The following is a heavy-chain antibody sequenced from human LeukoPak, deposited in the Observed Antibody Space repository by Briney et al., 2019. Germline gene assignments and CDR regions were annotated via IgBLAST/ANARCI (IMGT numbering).Heavy chain of an antibody. Sequence: GGSLRLSCAASGFTFRGYAMSWVRQAPGKGLEWVSAISDSGGSTYYADSVKGRFTISRDNSKNTLYLQMNSLRADDTAVYYCAKVLEYCSGAYCPYYFDYWGQGTLVTVSS. D-gene: IGHD2-15*01. J-gene: IGHJ4*02. V-gene: IGHV3-23*01. CDR3: AKVLEYCSGAYCPYYFDY. CDR2: ISDSGGST. CDR1: GFTFRGYA.